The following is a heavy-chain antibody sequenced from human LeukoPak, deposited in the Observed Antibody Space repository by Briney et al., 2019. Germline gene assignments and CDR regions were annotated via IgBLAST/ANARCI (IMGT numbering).Heavy chain of an antibody. Sequence: GGSLRLSCAASGFTFSSYSMNWVRQAPGKGLEWVSFISSSSSYIYYADSVKGRFTFSRDNAKNSLYLQMNSLRAEDTAVYYCARDTGTVGATDYWGQGTVVTVSS. V-gene: IGHV3-21*01. D-gene: IGHD1-26*01. CDR1: GFTFSSYS. CDR3: ARDTGTVGATDY. CDR2: ISSSSSYI. J-gene: IGHJ4*02.